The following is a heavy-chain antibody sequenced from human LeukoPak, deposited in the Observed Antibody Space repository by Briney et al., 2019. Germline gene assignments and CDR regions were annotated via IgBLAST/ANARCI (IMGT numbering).Heavy chain of an antibody. D-gene: IGHD6-13*01. CDR3: ARVYEQQLTRGWFDP. Sequence: PGRSLRLSCAASGFSFSSYAMHWVRQAPGKGLEWVTVIAHDAGNTIYADSVKGRFTISRDNSKNTLYLVMNTLRAEDTAVYYCARVYEQQLTRGWFDPWGQGTLVTVSS. CDR1: GFSFSSYA. CDR2: IAHDAGNT. V-gene: IGHV3-30*04. J-gene: IGHJ5*02.